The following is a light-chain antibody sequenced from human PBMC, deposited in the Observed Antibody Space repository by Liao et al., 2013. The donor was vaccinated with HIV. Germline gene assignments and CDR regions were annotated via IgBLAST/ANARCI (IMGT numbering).Light chain of an antibody. Sequence: SYELTQPPSVSVAPGKTARITCGGNNIGSESVHWYQQKPGQAPVLVIYYDSKRPSVIPERFSGSNSGNTATLTISGTQAMDEADYYCQAWDSSTAVVFGGGTKLTVL. J-gene: IGLJ2*01. V-gene: IGLV3-21*01. CDR3: QAWDSSTAVV. CDR2: YDS. CDR1: NIGSES.